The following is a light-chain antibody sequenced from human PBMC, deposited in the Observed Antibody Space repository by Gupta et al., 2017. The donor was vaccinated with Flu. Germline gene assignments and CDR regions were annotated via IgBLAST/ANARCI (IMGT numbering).Light chain of an antibody. CDR2: EVS. V-gene: IGLV2-8*01. CDR3: SSYAGSNNLL. J-gene: IGLJ2*01. Sequence: QSALTQPPSASGSPGPSVTISCTGTSSDVGGYNYVSWYQQHPGKVPRLMIYEVSKRPSGVPDRFSGSKSGNTASLTVSGLQAEDEADYYCSSYAGSNNLLFGGGTKLTVL. CDR1: SSDVGGYNY.